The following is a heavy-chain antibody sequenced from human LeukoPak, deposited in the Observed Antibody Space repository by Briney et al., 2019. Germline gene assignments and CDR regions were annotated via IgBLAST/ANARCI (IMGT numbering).Heavy chain of an antibody. CDR1: GFTFSDYY. J-gene: IGHJ4*02. D-gene: IGHD3-10*01. CDR2: ISSSGSTI. Sequence: GGSLRLSCAASGFTFSDYYMSWIRQAPGQGLEWVSYISSSGSTIYYADSVKGRFTISRDNAKNSLYLQMNSLRAEDTAVYYCARDLNPITMVRGVISPYFDYWGQGTLVTVSS. CDR3: ARDLNPITMVRGVISPYFDY. V-gene: IGHV3-11*01.